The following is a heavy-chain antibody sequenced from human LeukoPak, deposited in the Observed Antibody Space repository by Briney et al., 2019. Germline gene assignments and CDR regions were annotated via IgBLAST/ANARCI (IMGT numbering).Heavy chain of an antibody. V-gene: IGHV3-53*05. CDR2: IYSGGST. CDR3: ARGYGDYVWYYYYYMDV. Sequence: GGSLRLSCAASGFTVSSNYMSWVRQAPGKGLEWVSVIYSGGSTYYSDSVKGRFTISRDNSKNTLYLQMNSLRAEDTAVYYCARGYGDYVWYYYYYMDVWGKGTTVTVSS. CDR1: GFTVSSNY. J-gene: IGHJ6*03. D-gene: IGHD4-17*01.